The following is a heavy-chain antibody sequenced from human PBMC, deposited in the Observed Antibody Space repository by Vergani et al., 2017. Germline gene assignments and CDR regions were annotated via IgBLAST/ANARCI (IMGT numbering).Heavy chain of an antibody. J-gene: IGHJ5*02. CDR2: MNPNSGNT. V-gene: IGHV1-8*01. D-gene: IGHD2-2*01. CDR1: GYTFTSYD. CDR3: ARANPPSCSSTSCQKHPYNWFDP. Sequence: QVQLVQSGAEVKKPGASVKVSCKASGYTFTSYDINWVRQATGQGLEWMGWMNPNSGNTGYAQKFQGRVTMTRNTSISTAYMELSSLRSEDTAVYYCARANPPSCSSTSCQKHPYNWFDPWGQGTLVTVSS.